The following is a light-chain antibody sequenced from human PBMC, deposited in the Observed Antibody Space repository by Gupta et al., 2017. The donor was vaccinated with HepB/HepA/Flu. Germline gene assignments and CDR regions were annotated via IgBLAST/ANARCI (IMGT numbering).Light chain of an antibody. Sequence: HSLLTQPSAASGTPGKRVIISCSGSSSNIGSNTVSWYHQFPGTAPKLLIYSNNQRPTGVPDRFSGSKSGTSASLAISGLQSEDEADYYCAAWDDSLNGYVFGAGTKVTVL. CDR1: SSNIGSNT. J-gene: IGLJ1*01. V-gene: IGLV1-44*01. CDR3: AAWDDSLNGYV. CDR2: SNN.